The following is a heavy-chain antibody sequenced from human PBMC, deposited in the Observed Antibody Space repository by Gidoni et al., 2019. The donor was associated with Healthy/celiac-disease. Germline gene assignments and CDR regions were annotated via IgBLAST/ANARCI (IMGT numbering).Heavy chain of an antibody. CDR1: GGSISSSSYY. Sequence: TVSGGSISSSSYYWGWIRQPPGKGLEWIGSIYYSGSTYYNPSRKSRVTIPVDTSKNQSSLKLSSVTAADTAVYYCARRRMTTVTSINFDYWGQGTLVTVSS. CDR3: ARRRMTTVTSINFDY. J-gene: IGHJ4*02. CDR2: IYYSGST. V-gene: IGHV4-39*01. D-gene: IGHD4-17*01.